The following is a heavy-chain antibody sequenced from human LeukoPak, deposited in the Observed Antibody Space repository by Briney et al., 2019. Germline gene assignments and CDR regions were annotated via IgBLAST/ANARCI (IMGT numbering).Heavy chain of an antibody. J-gene: IGHJ6*03. D-gene: IGHD5-18*01. CDR1: GGTFSSYA. V-gene: IGHV1-69*05. CDR2: IIPIFGTA. Sequence: SVKVSCKASGGTFSSYAISWARQAPGQGLEWMGRIIPIFGTANYAQKFQGRVTITTDESTSTAYMELSSLRSEDTAVYYCAREVRGYSYGYYYMDVWGKGTTVTVSS. CDR3: AREVRGYSYGYYYMDV.